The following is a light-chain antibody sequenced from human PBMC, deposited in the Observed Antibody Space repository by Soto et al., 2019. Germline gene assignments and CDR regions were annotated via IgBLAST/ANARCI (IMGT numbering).Light chain of an antibody. CDR3: QQLRMYPST. V-gene: IGKV1-5*01. CDR1: QNSMXR. J-gene: IGKJ4*01. CDR2: DAS. Sequence: DFQMTQSPSTLSASGGDRVTITCRASQNSMXRVAWFQQKPGKAPKLLIYDASSLQSGVPSRISGSGSGTDFALTITSLQAEDFATYYCQQLRMYPSTFGGGTKVDIK.